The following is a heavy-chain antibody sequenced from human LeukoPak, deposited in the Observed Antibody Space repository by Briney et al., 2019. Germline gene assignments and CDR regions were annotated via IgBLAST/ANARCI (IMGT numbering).Heavy chain of an antibody. CDR2: IYYSGST. CDR1: GGSISSSSYY. D-gene: IGHD3-9*01. V-gene: IGHV4-39*07. J-gene: IGHJ4*02. Sequence: SETLPLTCTVSGGSISSSSYYWGWIRQPPGKGLEWIGSIYYSGSTYYNPSLKSRVTISVDTSKNQFSLKLSSVTAADTAVYYCASLGYYDILTGPHDYWGQGTLVTVSS. CDR3: ASLGYYDILTGPHDY.